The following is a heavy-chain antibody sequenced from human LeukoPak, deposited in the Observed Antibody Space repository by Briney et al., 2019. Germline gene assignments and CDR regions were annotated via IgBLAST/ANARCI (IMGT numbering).Heavy chain of an antibody. D-gene: IGHD6-19*01. V-gene: IGHV4-34*01. CDR1: GGSFSGYY. Sequence: SETLSLTCAVYGGSFSGYYWSWIRQPPGKGLEWIGEINHSGSTNYNPSLKSRVTISVDTSKNQFSLKLSSVTAADPAVYYCARGPPVAGFGYWGQGTLVTVSS. CDR2: INHSGST. J-gene: IGHJ4*02. CDR3: ARGPPVAGFGY.